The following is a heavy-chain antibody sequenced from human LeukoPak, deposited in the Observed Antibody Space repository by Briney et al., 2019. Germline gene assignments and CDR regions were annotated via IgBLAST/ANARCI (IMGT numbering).Heavy chain of an antibody. J-gene: IGHJ4*02. CDR2: ISGSGGST. CDR3: AKEHTPGIAVAGTDY. Sequence: ETGGSLRLSCAASGFTFSSYAMSWVRQAPGKGLEWVSAISGSGGSTYYADSVKGRFTISRDNSKNTLYLQMNSLRAEDTAVYYCAKEHTPGIAVAGTDYWGQGTLVTVSS. CDR1: GFTFSSYA. D-gene: IGHD6-19*01. V-gene: IGHV3-23*01.